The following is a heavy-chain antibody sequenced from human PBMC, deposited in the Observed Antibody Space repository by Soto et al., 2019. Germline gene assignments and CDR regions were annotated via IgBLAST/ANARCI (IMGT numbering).Heavy chain of an antibody. CDR1: GYSFTSYW. J-gene: IGHJ6*02. D-gene: IGHD2-2*01. V-gene: IGHV5-51*01. CDR2: IYPGDSDT. CDR3: ARASLLPRDDYYYYGMDV. Sequence: PGESLKISCKGSGYSFTSYWIGWVRQMPGKGLEWMGIIYPGDSDTRYSPSFQGQVTISADKSISTAYLQWSSLKASDTAMYYCARASLLPRDDYYYYGMDVWGQGTTVTVSS.